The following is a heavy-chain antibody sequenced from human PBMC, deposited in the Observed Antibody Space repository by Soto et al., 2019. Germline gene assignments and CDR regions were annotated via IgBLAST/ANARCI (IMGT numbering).Heavy chain of an antibody. V-gene: IGHV1-69*13. CDR3: PRDGSGSYYSDNQYRMKV. CDR2: IIPIFGTA. D-gene: IGHD1-26*01. CDR1: GGSFSSYA. J-gene: IGHJ6*01. Sequence: SVKVSCEASGGSFSSYAISWVRQAPGQGLEWMGGIIPIFGTANYAQKFQGRVTITADESTRTAYLELSSLGSENTAVYYCPRDGSGSYYSDNQYRMKVWGQATKVTFS.